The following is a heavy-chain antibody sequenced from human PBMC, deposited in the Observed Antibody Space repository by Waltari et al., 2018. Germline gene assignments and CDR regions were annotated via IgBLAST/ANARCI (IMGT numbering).Heavy chain of an antibody. D-gene: IGHD3-10*01. V-gene: IGHV3-74*01. Sequence: EVQLVESGGGLVQPGGSLRLSCAASGFNFSTYWMYWVRQGLGKGLVWVSRINRDGRSTTYSYSVKGRFTISRDNAKNTLYLQMNSLRAEDTAVYYCARNPYYYASGNNWFDPWGQGTLVTVSS. CDR2: INRDGRST. CDR1: GFNFSTYW. CDR3: ARNPYYYASGNNWFDP. J-gene: IGHJ5*02.